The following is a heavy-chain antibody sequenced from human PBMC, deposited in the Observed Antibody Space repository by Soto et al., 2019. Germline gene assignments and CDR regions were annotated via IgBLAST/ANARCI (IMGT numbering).Heavy chain of an antibody. CDR1: GFTFSSYA. Sequence: GGSLRLSCTASGFTFSSYAMSWVRQAPGKGLEWVSAISGSGGNTYYADSVKGRFTISRDNSKNTLYLQMNSLRAEDTAVYYCAESITARPFDYWGQGALVTVSS. D-gene: IGHD6-6*01. J-gene: IGHJ4*02. CDR2: ISGSGGNT. CDR3: AESITARPFDY. V-gene: IGHV3-23*01.